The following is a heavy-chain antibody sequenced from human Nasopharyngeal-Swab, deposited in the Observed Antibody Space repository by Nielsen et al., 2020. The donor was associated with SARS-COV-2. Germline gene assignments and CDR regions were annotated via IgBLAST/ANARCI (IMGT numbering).Heavy chain of an antibody. J-gene: IGHJ5*02. Sequence: WIRQPPGKGLEWIGSIYYRGSTYYNPSLKSRVTISVDTSKNQFSLKLSSVTAADTAVYYCARHAEVLRYFDWVYREGWFDPWGQGTLVTVSS. CDR2: IYYRGST. CDR3: ARHAEVLRYFDWVYREGWFDP. V-gene: IGHV4-39*01. D-gene: IGHD3-9*01.